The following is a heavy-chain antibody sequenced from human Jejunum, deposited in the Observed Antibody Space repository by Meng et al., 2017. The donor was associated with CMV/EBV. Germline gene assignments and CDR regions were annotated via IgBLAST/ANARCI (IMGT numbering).Heavy chain of an antibody. Sequence: YTFTSYDSNWVRQATGQGLEWMGWMNPNSGNTGYAQKFQGRVTMTRNTSISTAYMELSSLRSEDTAVYYCAVAKGRRYYYYGMDVWGQGTTVTVSS. D-gene: IGHD2-15*01. CDR3: AVAKGRRYYYYGMDV. CDR1: YTFTSYD. V-gene: IGHV1-8*01. CDR2: MNPNSGNT. J-gene: IGHJ6*02.